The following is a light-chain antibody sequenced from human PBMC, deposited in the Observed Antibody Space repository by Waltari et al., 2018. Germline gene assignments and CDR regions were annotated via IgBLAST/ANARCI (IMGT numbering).Light chain of an antibody. Sequence: QSALTQPASVSGSPGQSITISCTGTSNDVGFYNYVSWYQQHPGKAPKVIIYEVINRPSGISNRFSGSKSGNTASLTISGLQPEDEADYHCSAYTSTSALVFGTGTKVTVL. CDR1: SNDVGFYNY. J-gene: IGLJ1*01. CDR3: SAYTSTSALV. CDR2: EVI. V-gene: IGLV2-14*01.